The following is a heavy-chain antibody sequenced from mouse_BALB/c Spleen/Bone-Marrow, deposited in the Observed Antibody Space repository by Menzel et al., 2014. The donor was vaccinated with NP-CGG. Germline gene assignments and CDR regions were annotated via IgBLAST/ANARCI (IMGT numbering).Heavy chain of an antibody. CDR3: GRWAN. CDR2: INPYNGVT. V-gene: IGHV1-37*01. CDR1: GYSFTDYF. Sequence: EVQLQQSGPELVKPGASVKISCKASGYSFTDYFMNWVKQSHGKSLEWIGRINPYNGVTFYNQNFKGKATLTVDKSSSTPHMELLSLTAEDSAVYYCGRWANWGQGTTLTVSS. J-gene: IGHJ2*01.